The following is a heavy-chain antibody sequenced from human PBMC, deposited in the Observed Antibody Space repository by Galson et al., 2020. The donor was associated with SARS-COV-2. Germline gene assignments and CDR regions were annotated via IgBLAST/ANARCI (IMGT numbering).Heavy chain of an antibody. V-gene: IGHV3-23*01. Sequence: GESLKISSAASGFTFSSYAMSWVRQAPGKGMEWVSGISASGGNTYYADSVKGRFTISRDKSENTLYLQMNSLRAEDTAIYYCAKDRGNDYGDQLDYWGQGTLVTVSS. J-gene: IGHJ4*02. CDR1: GFTFSSYA. CDR3: AKDRGNDYGDQLDY. D-gene: IGHD4-17*01. CDR2: ISASGGNT.